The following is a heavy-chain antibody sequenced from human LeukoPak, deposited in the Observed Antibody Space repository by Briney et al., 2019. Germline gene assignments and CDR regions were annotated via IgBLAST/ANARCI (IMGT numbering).Heavy chain of an antibody. CDR1: GFTFSNFP. D-gene: IGHD3-22*01. Sequence: GGSLRLSCAASGFTFSNFPMTWVRQAPGKGLEAFSSISGSGGDTYYKDSVKGRFTISRDNSKNTLYLQMNSLRAEDTAVYYCAKVLGYDSSGYYYYGMDVWGQGTTVTVSS. CDR3: AKVLGYDSSGYYYYGMDV. CDR2: ISGSGGDT. J-gene: IGHJ6*01. V-gene: IGHV3-23*01.